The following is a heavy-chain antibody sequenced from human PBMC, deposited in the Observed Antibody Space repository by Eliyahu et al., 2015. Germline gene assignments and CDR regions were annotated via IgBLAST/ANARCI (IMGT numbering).Heavy chain of an antibody. CDR2: IAWDDDK. V-gene: IGHV2-70*01. J-gene: IGHJ6*02. CDR3: SRSSGHSGSMDV. D-gene: IGHD3-22*01. Sequence: IAWDDDKYYNTSLRTRLTISKDTSKNQVVLKMTNLDPPDTGTYYCSRSSGHSGSMDVWGQGTTVTVSS.